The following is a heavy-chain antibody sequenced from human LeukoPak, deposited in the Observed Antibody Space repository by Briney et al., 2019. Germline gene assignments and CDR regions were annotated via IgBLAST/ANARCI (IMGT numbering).Heavy chain of an antibody. D-gene: IGHD7-27*01. J-gene: IGHJ4*02. CDR1: GYTFVSYD. CDR3: TRGPPNWGYDF. V-gene: IGHV1-8*01. Sequence: GASVQVSCKASGYTFVSYDINWVRQATGQGPEWMGWMSPKSGNTGYAQKFQGRVTMTRDTSINTAYTELSGLISEDTAVYYCTRGPPNWGYDFWGQGTLVTVSS. CDR2: MSPKSGNT.